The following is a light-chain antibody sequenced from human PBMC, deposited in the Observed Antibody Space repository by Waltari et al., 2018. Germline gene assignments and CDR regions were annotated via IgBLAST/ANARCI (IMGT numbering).Light chain of an antibody. CDR3: SSYISSDTLEL. V-gene: IGLV2-14*03. CDR1: SSDVGGYNY. J-gene: IGLJ2*01. CDR2: DVS. Sequence: HSALTQPASVSGSPGQSITISCTGTSSDVGGYNYVSWYQQHPGKAPKLMIFDVSTRPSGVSNRCSGSKSGNTASLTVSGLQAEDEADYYCSSYISSDTLELFGGGTSLTVL.